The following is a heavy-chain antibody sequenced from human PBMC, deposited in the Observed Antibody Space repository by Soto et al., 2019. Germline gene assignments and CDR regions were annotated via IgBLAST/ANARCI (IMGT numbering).Heavy chain of an antibody. J-gene: IGHJ6*02. D-gene: IGHD6-6*01. CDR1: GFTFSSYA. V-gene: IGHV3-64*02. CDR3: ARSIAARQSDDYYGMDV. CDR2: ISSNGGST. Sequence: GGSLSLSCAASGFTFSSYAMHWVRQAPGKGLEYVSAISSNGGSTYYADSVKGRFTISRDNSKNTLYLQMGSLRAEDMAVYYCARSIAARQSDDYYGMDVWGQGTTVTVSS.